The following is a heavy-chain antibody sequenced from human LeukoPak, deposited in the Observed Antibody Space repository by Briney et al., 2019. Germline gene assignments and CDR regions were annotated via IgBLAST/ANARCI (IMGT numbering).Heavy chain of an antibody. D-gene: IGHD4-11*01. Sequence: PGGSLRLSCAASGFTFDDYGMNWVRQAPGKGLEWVSDISRNSGSIGYADSVKGRFTISRDNAKNSLYLQMNSLRAEDTALYYCAKDILHLQYRTGYFDYWGQGTLVTVSS. CDR3: AKDILHLQYRTGYFDY. CDR1: GFTFDDYG. V-gene: IGHV3-9*01. CDR2: ISRNSGSI. J-gene: IGHJ4*02.